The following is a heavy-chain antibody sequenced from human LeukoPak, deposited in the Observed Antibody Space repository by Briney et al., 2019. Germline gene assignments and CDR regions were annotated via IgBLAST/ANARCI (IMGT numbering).Heavy chain of an antibody. D-gene: IGHD5-18*01. CDR1: GFTFSSYG. CDR2: IRYDGSNK. V-gene: IGHV3-30*02. Sequence: QTGGSLRLSCAASGFTFSSYGMHWVRQAPGKGLEWVAFIRYDGSNKYYADSVKGRFTISRDNSKNTLYLQMNSLRAEDTAVYYCARAWIQLWYFDYWGQGTLVTVSS. J-gene: IGHJ4*02. CDR3: ARAWIQLWYFDY.